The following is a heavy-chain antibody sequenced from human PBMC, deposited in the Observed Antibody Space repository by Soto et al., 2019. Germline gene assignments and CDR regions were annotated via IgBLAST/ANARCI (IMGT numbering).Heavy chain of an antibody. Sequence: EVQLVESGGGLVQPGGSLRLSCAASGFTFSTYDMHWVRQVTGKRLEWVSVIGTGGDAYYPDSVKGRFTISRENAKNSMYLQMNSLRVGDTAVYYCARGTLDYDGVDVWGQGTTVTVSS. CDR1: GFTFSTYD. V-gene: IGHV3-13*01. D-gene: IGHD4-17*01. CDR2: IGTGGDA. CDR3: ARGTLDYDGVDV. J-gene: IGHJ6*02.